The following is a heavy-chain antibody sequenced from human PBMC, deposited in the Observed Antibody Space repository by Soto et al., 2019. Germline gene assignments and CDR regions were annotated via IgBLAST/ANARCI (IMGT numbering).Heavy chain of an antibody. CDR2: IDPSDSYT. CDR3: ARLNTIRFLEWLLTPDYYYGMDV. V-gene: IGHV5-10-1*01. D-gene: IGHD3-3*01. CDR1: GYSFTSYW. J-gene: IGHJ6*02. Sequence: PGESLKISCKGSGYSFTSYWISWVRQMPGKGLEWMGRIDPSDSYTNYSPSFQGHVTISADKSISTAYLQWSSLKASDTAMYYCARLNTIRFLEWLLTPDYYYGMDVWGRGTTVTVSS.